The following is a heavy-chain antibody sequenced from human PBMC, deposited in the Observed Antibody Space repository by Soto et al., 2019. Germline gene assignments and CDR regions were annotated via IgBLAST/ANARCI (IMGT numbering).Heavy chain of an antibody. CDR1: GGSISSYY. CDR2: IYTSGST. V-gene: IGHV4-4*07. D-gene: IGHD6-19*01. CDR3: ARDRPVIAVAGTGGAYYYYGMDV. J-gene: IGHJ6*02. Sequence: PSETLSLTCTVSGGSISSYYWSWIRQPAGKGLEWIGRIYTSGSTNYNPSLKSRVTMSVDTSKNQFSLKLSSVTAADTAVYYCARDRPVIAVAGTGGAYYYYGMDVRGQGTTVTVSS.